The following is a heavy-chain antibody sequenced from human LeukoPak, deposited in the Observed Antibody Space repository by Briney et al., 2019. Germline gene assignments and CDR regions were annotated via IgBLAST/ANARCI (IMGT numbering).Heavy chain of an antibody. CDR1: GYTFTSFD. Sequence: ASVKVSCKASGYTFTSFDIHWVRQATGQGSEWMGWMNPNSGDTGFAQKFQGRITMTRDTSISTAYMELSSLTSDDAAVYYCARVDGHFDSWGQGTLVTVPS. CDR3: ARVDGHFDS. CDR2: MNPNSGDT. J-gene: IGHJ5*01. V-gene: IGHV1-8*01.